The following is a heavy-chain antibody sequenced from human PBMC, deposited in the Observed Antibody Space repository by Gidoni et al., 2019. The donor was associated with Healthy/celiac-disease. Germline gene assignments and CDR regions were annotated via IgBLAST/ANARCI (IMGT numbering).Heavy chain of an antibody. V-gene: IGHV3-30-3*01. Sequence: VQLVESGGGVVQPGRSLRLSCAASGFTFSSYAMQWFRHAPGKGLEWVAVISYDGSNKYYADSVKGRFTISRDNSKNTLYLQMNSLRAEDTAVYYCAREADYGDHGFDYWGQGTLVTVSS. J-gene: IGHJ4*02. CDR2: ISYDGSNK. D-gene: IGHD4-17*01. CDR1: GFTFSSYA. CDR3: AREADYGDHGFDY.